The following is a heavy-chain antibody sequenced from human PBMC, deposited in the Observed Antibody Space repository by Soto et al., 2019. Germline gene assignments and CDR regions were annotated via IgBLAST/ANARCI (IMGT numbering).Heavy chain of an antibody. CDR1: GFTFSSSA. V-gene: IGHV3-48*03. CDR3: ARRGSS. D-gene: IGHD2-2*01. J-gene: IGHJ3*01. CDR2: IHPACQPI. Sequence: SGGGLVQPGGSLRLSCVASGFTFSSSAMYWVRQAPGKGLEWGLYIHPACQPIFYADSVKGRFTITRDNAKNSQYLQMNSLRAEDKAFYYCARRGSSWGKGTMVTVSA.